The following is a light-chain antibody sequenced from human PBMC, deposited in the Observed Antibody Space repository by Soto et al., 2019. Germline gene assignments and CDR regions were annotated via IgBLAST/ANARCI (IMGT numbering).Light chain of an antibody. Sequence: EIVMTQSPATLSVSPGERATLSCRASQSFISNLSWYQHNPCQAPRLLIYGASTRATGIPARFSGSGSGTDFTLTISRLEPEDFAVYYCQQFSSYPLTFGGGTKVDIK. CDR3: QQFSSYPLT. CDR2: GAS. V-gene: IGKV3-15*01. CDR1: QSFISN. J-gene: IGKJ4*01.